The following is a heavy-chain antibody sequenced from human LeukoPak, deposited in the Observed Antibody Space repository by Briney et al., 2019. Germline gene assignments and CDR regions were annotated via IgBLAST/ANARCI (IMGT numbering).Heavy chain of an antibody. CDR1: GFTLSSYS. J-gene: IGHJ4*02. V-gene: IGHV3-21*01. CDR3: ARDGYSPRDGYNFNFDY. Sequence: PGGSLRLSCAASGFTLSSYSMNWVRQAPGKGLEWVSSISSSSSYRYYADSVKGRFSISRDNAKNSLYLQMHSLRAEDTSVYVCARDGYSPRDGYNFNFDYWGQGTLVTVSS. D-gene: IGHD5-24*01. CDR2: ISSSSSYR.